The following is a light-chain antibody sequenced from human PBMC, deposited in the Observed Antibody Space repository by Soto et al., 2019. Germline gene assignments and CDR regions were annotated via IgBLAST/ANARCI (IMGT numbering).Light chain of an antibody. V-gene: IGKV1-5*03. Sequence: DIHMTRSPSTLSSSVGDRVTITVRASQSITGWLAWYQQKPGKAPKLLIYKASSLESGVPSRFSGSGSGTEFTLTISSLQPDDFATYYCQQYNSYSPWTFGQGTKVDIK. CDR3: QQYNSYSPWT. CDR2: KAS. CDR1: QSITGW. J-gene: IGKJ1*01.